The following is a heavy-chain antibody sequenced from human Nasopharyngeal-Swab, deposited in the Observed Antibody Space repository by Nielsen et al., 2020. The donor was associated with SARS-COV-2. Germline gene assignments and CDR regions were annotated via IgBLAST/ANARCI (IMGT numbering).Heavy chain of an antibody. CDR1: GYSISSGYY. J-gene: IGHJ3*02. V-gene: IGHV4-38-2*01. Sequence: SEALSLTCAVSGYSISSGYYWGWIRQPPGKGLEWIGNIYHSGSTYYNPSLKSRVTISVDTSKNQFSLKLSSVTAADTAVYYCARHAGYCSSTSCYSSRGNDAFDIWGQGTMVTVSS. CDR2: IYHSGST. CDR3: ARHAGYCSSTSCYSSRGNDAFDI. D-gene: IGHD2-2*03.